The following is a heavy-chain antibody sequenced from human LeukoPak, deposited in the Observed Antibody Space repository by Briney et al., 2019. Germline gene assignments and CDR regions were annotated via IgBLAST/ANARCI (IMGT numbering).Heavy chain of an antibody. V-gene: IGHV3-49*03. D-gene: IGHD5-18*01. CDR3: MGYHVDY. Sequence: GGSLRLSSTASGFTFCDYAMSWFRQAPGKGLEGGGFIRSKAYGGTTEYAASVKGRFTISRDDSKSIAYLQMNSLKTEDTAVYYCMGYHVDYWGQGTLVTVSS. CDR1: GFTFCDYA. J-gene: IGHJ4*02. CDR2: IRSKAYGGTT.